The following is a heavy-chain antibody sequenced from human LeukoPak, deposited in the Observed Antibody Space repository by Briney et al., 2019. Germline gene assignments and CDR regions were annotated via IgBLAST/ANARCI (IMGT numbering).Heavy chain of an antibody. CDR2: IREDGINK. J-gene: IGHJ4*02. V-gene: IGHV3-30*02. D-gene: IGHD3-3*02. Sequence: GGSLRLSCTASGFIFSTYGMHWVRQAPGKGLEGVAFIREDGINKYYADSVNGRFTISIDNSKNTLYLQMDSLRTEDTAVYYCAHLPLDYWGQGTLVTVSS. CDR1: GFIFSTYG. CDR3: AHLPLDY.